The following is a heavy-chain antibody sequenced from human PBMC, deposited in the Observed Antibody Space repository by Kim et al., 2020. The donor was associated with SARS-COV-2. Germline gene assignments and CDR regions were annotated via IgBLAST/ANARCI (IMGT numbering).Heavy chain of an antibody. V-gene: IGHV3-9*01. Sequence: GGSLRLSCAATGFTFDDYAMHWVRQAPGKGLEWVSGITWNSGTIGYADSVKGRFTISRDNAKNSLYLQMNSLRAEDTAFYYCAKGGMGVDYWGQGTLVTVSS. J-gene: IGHJ4*02. CDR2: ITWNSGTI. CDR3: AKGGMGVDY. CDR1: GFTFDDYA. D-gene: IGHD3-16*01.